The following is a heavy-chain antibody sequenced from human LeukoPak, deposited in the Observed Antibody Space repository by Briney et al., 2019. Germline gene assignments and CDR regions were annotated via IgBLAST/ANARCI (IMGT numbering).Heavy chain of an antibody. V-gene: IGHV3-21*01. J-gene: IGHJ3*02. CDR2: ISSSSNYI. Sequence: GGSLRLXCAASGFTCSTYNMNWVRRAPGKGLEWVSSISSSSNYIYYADSVKGRFTISRDNAKNSLYLQMNSLRAEDTDVYYCARDVGASAPDAFDIWGQGTMVTVSS. CDR3: ARDVGASAPDAFDI. D-gene: IGHD1-26*01. CDR1: GFTCSTYN.